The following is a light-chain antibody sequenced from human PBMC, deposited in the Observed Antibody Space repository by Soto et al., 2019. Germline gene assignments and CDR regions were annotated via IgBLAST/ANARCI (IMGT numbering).Light chain of an antibody. CDR1: QSVSAW. J-gene: IGKJ1*01. CDR2: TAS. V-gene: IGKV1-5*03. CDR3: QQYSAYWT. Sequence: DIQMAQSPSTLAASVGDRVTITCRASQSVSAWLAWYQQKPGKAPKLLIHTASTLERGVPSRFSGSGSGTEFTRTISSLQPDDFATYYCQQYSAYWTFGQGTKVEI.